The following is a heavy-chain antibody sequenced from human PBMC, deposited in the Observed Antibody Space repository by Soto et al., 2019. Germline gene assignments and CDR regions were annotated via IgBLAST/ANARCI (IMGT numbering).Heavy chain of an antibody. J-gene: IGHJ4*02. CDR1: GYTFTSYG. CDR3: AREIATPTPMGRGVIGY. V-gene: IGHV1-18*01. CDR2: ISAYNGNT. Sequence: QVQLVQSGAEVKKPGASVKVSCKASGYTFTSYGISWVRQAPGQGLEWMGWISAYNGNTNYAQKLQGRVTMTTDTSTSTGDMELRSLRSDDTAVYYCAREIATPTPMGRGVIGYWGKGTLVTVSS. D-gene: IGHD3-10*01.